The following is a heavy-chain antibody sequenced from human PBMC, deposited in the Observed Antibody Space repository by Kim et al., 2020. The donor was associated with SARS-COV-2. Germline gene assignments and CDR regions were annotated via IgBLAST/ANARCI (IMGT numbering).Heavy chain of an antibody. CDR1: GFTFTSYW. CDR2: MTSDGRT. V-gene: IGHV3-74*01. Sequence: GGSLRLSCVGSGFTFTSYWMHWVRQTPGKGLEWVSHMTSDGRTNYADSVRGRFTISRDSAKNTLYLQMNSLRADDTGLYFCARDGLRTPPMDCWGQGT. D-gene: IGHD3-16*01. CDR3: ARDGLRTPPMDC. J-gene: IGHJ4*02.